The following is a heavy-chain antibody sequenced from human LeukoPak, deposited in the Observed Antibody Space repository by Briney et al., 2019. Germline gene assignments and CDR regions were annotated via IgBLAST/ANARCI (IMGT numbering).Heavy chain of an antibody. CDR2: IYHSGST. J-gene: IGHJ6*03. CDR3: RGYGYPPYYYYYMDV. D-gene: IGHD5-18*01. CDR1: GYSISSGYY. V-gene: IGHV4-38-2*02. Sequence: KPSETLSLTCTVSGYSISSGYYWGWIRQPPGKGLEWIGSIYHSGSTYYNPSLKSRVTISVDTSKNQFSLKLSSVTAADTAAYYCRGYGYPPYYYYYMDVWGKGTTVTVSS.